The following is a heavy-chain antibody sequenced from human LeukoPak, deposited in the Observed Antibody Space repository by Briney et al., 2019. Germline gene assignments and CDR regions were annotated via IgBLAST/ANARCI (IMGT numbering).Heavy chain of an antibody. Sequence: SETLSLTCTDSGGSISSYYWSWIRQPPGKGLEGIGYIYYSGSTNYNPSLTSRVTISVDTSKNQFSLKLSSVTAADTAVYYCASSTGRAFDIWGQGTMVTVSS. CDR2: IYYSGST. J-gene: IGHJ3*02. CDR1: GGSISSYY. V-gene: IGHV4-59*08. CDR3: ASSTGRAFDI.